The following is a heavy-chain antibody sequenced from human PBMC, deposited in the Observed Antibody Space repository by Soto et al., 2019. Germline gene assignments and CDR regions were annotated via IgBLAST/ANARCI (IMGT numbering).Heavy chain of an antibody. Sequence: QVQLVQSGAEMKKPGSSVKVSCQSSGGTFNTYAMNWVRQAPGQGPEWMGDISPMFGAANYAPKFQGRVTITADESSGTSYMQLSRLTSEDTALYFCAWEVQVHTPAFVYWGQGTLVTVSS. CDR1: GGTFNTYA. D-gene: IGHD3-10*01. CDR3: AWEVQVHTPAFVY. V-gene: IGHV1-69*19. J-gene: IGHJ4*02. CDR2: ISPMFGAA.